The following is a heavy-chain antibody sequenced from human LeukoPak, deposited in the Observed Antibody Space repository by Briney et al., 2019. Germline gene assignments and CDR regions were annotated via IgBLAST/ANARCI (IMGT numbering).Heavy chain of an antibody. V-gene: IGHV4-4*07. CDR2: IYTSGST. Sequence: SETLSLTCTVSGGSISSYNWSWIRQPAGKGLEWIGRIYTSGSTNYNPSLKSRVTMSVDTSKNQFSLKLSSVTAADTAVYYCARETRYCGGDCRSLDYWGQGTLVTVSS. CDR3: ARETRYCGGDCRSLDY. D-gene: IGHD2-21*02. CDR1: GGSISSYN. J-gene: IGHJ4*02.